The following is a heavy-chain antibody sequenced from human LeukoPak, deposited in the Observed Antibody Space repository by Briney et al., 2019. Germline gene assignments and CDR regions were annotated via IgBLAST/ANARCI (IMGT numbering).Heavy chain of an antibody. CDR1: GFTFSNYY. D-gene: IGHD1-1*01. J-gene: IGHJ3*02. CDR2: VNSDGSHT. CDR3: AKGYAFDI. V-gene: IGHV3-74*01. Sequence: PGGSLRLSCAASGFTFSNYYMHWFRQAPGKGLVWVSRVNSDGSHTNSADSVKGRFTISRDNSKNTLYLQMNSLRAEDTAVYYCAKGYAFDIWGQGTMVTVSS.